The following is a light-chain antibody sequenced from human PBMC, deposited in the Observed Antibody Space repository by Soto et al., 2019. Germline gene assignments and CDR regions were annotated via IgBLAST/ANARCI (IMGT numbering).Light chain of an antibody. J-gene: IGKJ4*01. V-gene: IGKV3-20*01. CDR3: QKYRSSPPLT. CDR1: QSISSSY. CDR2: GAS. Sequence: EIVLTQSPGTLSLSPGETATLSCRASQSISSSYLAWYQQKPGQAPRLLIYGASSRATGIPDRFSGSGSGTDFTLTISSLEPEDFAVYYCQKYRSSPPLTFGGGTKVDIK.